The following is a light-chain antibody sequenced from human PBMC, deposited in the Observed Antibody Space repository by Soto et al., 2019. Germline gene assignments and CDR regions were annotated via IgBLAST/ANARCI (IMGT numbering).Light chain of an antibody. CDR2: ENK. CDR3: GTWDSSLSVYV. V-gene: IGLV1-51*02. J-gene: IGLJ1*01. Sequence: QSVLTQPPSVSAAPGQTVTISCSGSSSDVGNNYLSWFQHLPGAAPKLLIYENKKRPSGIPDRFSGSKSGTSATLGITGLQTGDEADYYCGTWDSSLSVYVFGTGTKVTVL. CDR1: SSDVGNNY.